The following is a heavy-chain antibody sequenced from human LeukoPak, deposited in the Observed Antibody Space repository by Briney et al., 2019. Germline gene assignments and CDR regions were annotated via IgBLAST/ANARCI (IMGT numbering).Heavy chain of an antibody. CDR1: GYTFTTYD. V-gene: IGHV1-8*01. CDR3: ARSYDSSGRVTFDY. J-gene: IGHJ4*02. D-gene: IGHD3-22*01. CDR2: MNPNSGNT. Sequence: EASVKVSRKASGYTFTTYDINWVRQAIGQGLEWMGWMNPNSGNTHYAQKFQGRVTMTRNTSITAAYMELSSLRSEDTAVYFCARSYDSSGRVTFDYWGQGTLVTVSS.